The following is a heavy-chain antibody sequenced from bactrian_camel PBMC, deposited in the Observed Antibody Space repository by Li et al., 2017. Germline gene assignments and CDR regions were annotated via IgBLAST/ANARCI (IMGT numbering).Heavy chain of an antibody. J-gene: IGHJ4*01. CDR2: IRRDGGET. CDR1: GHSRGSNC. V-gene: IGHV3S45*01. Sequence: HAQLVESGGGSVQAGGSLRHSCKVSGHSRGSNCVGWYRLPPGGAPAEREGIAAIRRDGGETWYAASVKGRFIISKDNAENTLYLQMDGLKSEDTAMYYCKARPRYGRICAGSVDNWGQGTQVTVS. D-gene: IGHD6*01. CDR3: KARPRYGRICAGSVDN.